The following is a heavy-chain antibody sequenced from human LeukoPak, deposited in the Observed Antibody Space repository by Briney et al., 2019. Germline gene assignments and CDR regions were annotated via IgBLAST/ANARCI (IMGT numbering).Heavy chain of an antibody. CDR3: PRVTHCTSRRCYAGPGDF. Sequence: GGSLRHSCAPSGFNFVGYGMHWAPHAPGKGRECVAHLWYGGSKQYYAASVKGRFTISRDNSKNTLYLQMNSLRAQDTALSFWPRVTHCTSRRCYAGPGDFWGEGALVSVSS. V-gene: IGHV3-33*08. D-gene: IGHD2-2*01. CDR1: GFNFVGYG. CDR2: LWYGGSKQ. J-gene: IGHJ4*02.